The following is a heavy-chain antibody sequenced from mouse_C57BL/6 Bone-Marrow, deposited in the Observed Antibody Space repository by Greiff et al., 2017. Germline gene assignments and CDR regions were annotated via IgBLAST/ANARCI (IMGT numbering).Heavy chain of an antibody. V-gene: IGHV5-6*01. J-gene: IGHJ4*01. Sequence: EVKLLESGGDLVKPGGSLKLSCAASGFTFSSYGMSWVRQTPDKRLEWVATISSCGSYTYYPDSVKGRFTISRDNAKNTLYLQMSSLKSEDTAMYYCARQGYYGAMDYWGQGTSVTVSS. CDR1: GFTFSSYG. D-gene: IGHD1-1*01. CDR2: ISSCGSYT. CDR3: ARQGYYGAMDY.